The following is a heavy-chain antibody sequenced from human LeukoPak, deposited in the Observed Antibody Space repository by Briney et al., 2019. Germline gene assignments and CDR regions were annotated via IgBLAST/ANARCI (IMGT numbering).Heavy chain of an antibody. CDR1: GGSISSYY. V-gene: IGHV4-59*01. J-gene: IGHJ4*02. Sequence: SETLSLTCSVSGGSISSYYWSWIRQPSGKGLEWIGYIYNSGSTNSNPSLKSRVTISVDTSKNQFSLKLSSVTAADTAVYYCAREWGYDSSGQIDYWGQGTLVTVSS. D-gene: IGHD3-22*01. CDR3: AREWGYDSSGQIDY. CDR2: IYNSGST.